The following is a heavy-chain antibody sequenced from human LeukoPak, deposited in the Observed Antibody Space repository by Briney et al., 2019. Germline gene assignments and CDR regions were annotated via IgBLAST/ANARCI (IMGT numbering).Heavy chain of an antibody. CDR2: ISGGGDAI. V-gene: IGHV3-48*01. CDR1: GFTFTTHN. D-gene: IGHD2-15*01. CDR3: ARTYGSGSLDY. J-gene: IGHJ4*02. Sequence: GGSLRLSCAASGFTFTTHNMNWVRQAPGKGLEWVSYISGGGDAIFYADSVQGRFTISRDNAKNSVYLQMNSLRAEDTAVYYCARTYGSGSLDYWGQGTLVTVSS.